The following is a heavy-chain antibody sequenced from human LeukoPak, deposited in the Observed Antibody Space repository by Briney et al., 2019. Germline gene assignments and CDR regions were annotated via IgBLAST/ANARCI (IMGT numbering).Heavy chain of an antibody. Sequence: GASVKVSCKSSGNTFTTHYIHWVRQAPGQGLEWMGIINPSGLNTKYAQKFQGRVTMTRDTSISTAYMELSRLRSDDTAVYYCARDQGIAVAGTYYYYSMDVWGQGTTVTVSS. CDR1: GNTFTTHY. D-gene: IGHD6-19*01. CDR3: ARDQGIAVAGTYYYYSMDV. J-gene: IGHJ6*02. V-gene: IGHV1-46*01. CDR2: INPSGLNT.